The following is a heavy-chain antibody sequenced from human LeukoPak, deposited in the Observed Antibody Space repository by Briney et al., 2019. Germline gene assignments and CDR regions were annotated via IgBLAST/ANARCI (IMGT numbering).Heavy chain of an antibody. V-gene: IGHV4-59*01. D-gene: IGHD6-13*01. Sequence: PSETLSLTCTVSGGSISIYYWSWIRQPPGKGLEWIGYIYNSGSTNYNPSLKSRVTISVDTSKNQFSLNLGSVTAADTAVYYCARDRRIAAAALSDAFDIWGQGTMVTVSS. CDR3: ARDRRIAAAALSDAFDI. CDR2: IYNSGST. J-gene: IGHJ3*02. CDR1: GGSISIYY.